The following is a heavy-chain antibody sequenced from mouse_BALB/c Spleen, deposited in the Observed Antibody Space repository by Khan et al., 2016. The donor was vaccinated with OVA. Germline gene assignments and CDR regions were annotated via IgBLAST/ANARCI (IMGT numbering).Heavy chain of an antibody. Sequence: VHVKQSGGDLVKTGGSLKLSCAASGFTFSTYGMSWVRQTPDKRLEWVATISSGGHYTYYIDSVKGRFTISRDNAKNILYLQMTSLRSEDTAMYYCARLAYYYNSEGFAYWGQGTLVTVSA. V-gene: IGHV5-6*01. CDR2: ISSGGHYT. CDR3: ARLAYYYNSEGFAY. CDR1: GFTFSTYG. D-gene: IGHD1-1*02. J-gene: IGHJ3*01.